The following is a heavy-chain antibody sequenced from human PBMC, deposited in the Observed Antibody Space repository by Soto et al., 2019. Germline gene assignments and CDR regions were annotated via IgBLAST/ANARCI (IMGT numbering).Heavy chain of an antibody. CDR3: TRVGYCSGGSCSPAGWFDP. CDR2: IRSKAYGGTT. J-gene: IGHJ5*02. CDR1: GFTFGDYA. D-gene: IGHD2-15*01. V-gene: IGHV3-49*03. Sequence: GGSLRLSCTASGFTFGDYAMSWFRQAPGKGLEWVGFIRSKAYGGTTEYAASVKGRFTISRDDSKSIAYLQMNSLKTEDTAVYYCTRVGYCSGGSCSPAGWFDPWGQGTLVTVSS.